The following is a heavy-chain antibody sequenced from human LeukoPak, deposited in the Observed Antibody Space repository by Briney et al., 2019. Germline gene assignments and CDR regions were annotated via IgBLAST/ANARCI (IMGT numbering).Heavy chain of an antibody. CDR1: GCTFSDYY. D-gene: IGHD4-17*01. J-gene: IGHJ4*02. CDR2: ISGSGGST. CDR3: AKDQTPSSPSTVTMTFDY. V-gene: IGHV3-23*01. Sequence: GGSLRLSCAASGCTFSDYYMSWIRQAPGKGLEWVSAISGSGGSTYYADSVKGRFTISRDNSKNTLYLQMNSLRAEDTAVYYCAKDQTPSSPSTVTMTFDYWGQGTLVTVSS.